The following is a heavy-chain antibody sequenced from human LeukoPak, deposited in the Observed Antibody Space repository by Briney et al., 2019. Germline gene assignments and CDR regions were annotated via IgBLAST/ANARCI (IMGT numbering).Heavy chain of an antibody. CDR2: INPYSGGT. Sequence: RASVKVPCKASGYTFSDYYMHWVRQAPGQGLEWMGWINPYSGGTNYAEKFQGRVTMTRDTSMTTAYMELSSLRSDDTAMYYCARHDLGGTSPFDYWGQGTLVTVSS. CDR3: ARHDLGGTSPFDY. D-gene: IGHD6-19*01. J-gene: IGHJ4*02. V-gene: IGHV1-2*02. CDR1: GYTFSDYY.